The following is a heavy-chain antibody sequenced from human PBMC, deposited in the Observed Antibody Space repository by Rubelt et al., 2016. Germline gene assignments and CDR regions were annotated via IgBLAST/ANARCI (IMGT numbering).Heavy chain of an antibody. Sequence: QVQLVQSGAEVKKPGASVKVSCKASGYTFTSYGISWVRQAPGQGLEWMGWISAYNGNTNDAQKRQGRVTTTTDTSTSTAYMELRSLRSDDTAVYDWARDREQQLGRDYWGQGTLVTVSS. J-gene: IGHJ4*02. CDR2: ISAYNGNT. CDR3: ARDREQQLGRDY. CDR1: GYTFTSYG. V-gene: IGHV1-18*01. D-gene: IGHD6-13*01.